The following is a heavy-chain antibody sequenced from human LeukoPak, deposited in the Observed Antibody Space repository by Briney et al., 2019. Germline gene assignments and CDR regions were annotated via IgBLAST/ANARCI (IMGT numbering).Heavy chain of an antibody. CDR2: ISYDGSNK. V-gene: IGHV3-30*04. CDR3: ARDRSYFGGTRGLDS. Sequence: PGGSLRLSCAASGFTFSSYAMHWVRQAPGKGLEWVAVISYDGSNKYYADSVKGRFTISRDNSMNTLYLQMNSLRSEDTAIYYCARDRSYFGGTRGLDSWGQGTLVTVSS. J-gene: IGHJ4*02. CDR1: GFTFSSYA. D-gene: IGHD3-16*01.